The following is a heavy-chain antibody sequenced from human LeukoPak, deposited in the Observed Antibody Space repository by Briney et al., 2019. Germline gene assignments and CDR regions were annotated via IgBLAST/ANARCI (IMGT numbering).Heavy chain of an antibody. V-gene: IGHV3-66*01. J-gene: IGHJ4*02. CDR2: IYSGGSI. D-gene: IGHD3-16*01. Sequence: GGSLRLSCAASGFTVSSNYMSWVRQAPGKGLEWVSVIYSGGSIHYADSVKGRFTISRDNSKNTLYLQMNSLRAKDTAVYYCARDLGSQFNYWGQGTLVTVSS. CDR1: GFTVSSNY. CDR3: ARDLGSQFNY.